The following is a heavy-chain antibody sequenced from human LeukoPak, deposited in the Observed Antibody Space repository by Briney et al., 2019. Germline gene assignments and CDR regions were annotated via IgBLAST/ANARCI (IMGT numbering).Heavy chain of an antibody. J-gene: IGHJ5*02. CDR3: ARWGSGWYWYGWFDP. CDR2: INHSGST. CDR1: GGSFSGYY. Sequence: SETLSLTCAVYGGSFSGYYWSWIRQPPGKGLEWIGDINHSGSTNYNPSLKSRVTISVDTSKNQFSLKLSSVTAADTAVYYCARWGSGWYWYGWFDPWGQGTLVTVSS. D-gene: IGHD6-19*01. V-gene: IGHV4-34*01.